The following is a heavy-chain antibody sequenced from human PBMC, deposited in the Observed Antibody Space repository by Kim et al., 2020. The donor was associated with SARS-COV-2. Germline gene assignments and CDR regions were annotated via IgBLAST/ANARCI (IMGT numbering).Heavy chain of an antibody. Sequence: GGSLRLSCAASGFIFDNYGMHWVRQAPGKGLEWVALIWHDGTNKFYDDSVKGRFTISRDNSQNTVSLQMDNLRVDDTAIYYCVSDFRAGRTAISGLFDYWGQGTLAAVSS. CDR2: IWHDGTNK. CDR3: VSDFRAGRTAISGLFDY. CDR1: GFIFDNYG. J-gene: IGHJ4*02. D-gene: IGHD3-10*01. V-gene: IGHV3-33*01.